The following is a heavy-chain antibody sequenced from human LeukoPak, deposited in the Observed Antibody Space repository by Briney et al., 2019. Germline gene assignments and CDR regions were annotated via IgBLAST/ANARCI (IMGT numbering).Heavy chain of an antibody. CDR1: GFTFSSYS. J-gene: IGHJ5*02. D-gene: IGHD5-18*01. Sequence: GGSLRLSCAASGFTFSSYSMNWVRQAPGKGLEWVSSISSSSSYIYYADSVKGRFTISRDNAKNSLYLQMNSLRAEDTAVYYRARLEGGYSYGLSWFDPWGQGTLVTVSS. V-gene: IGHV3-21*01. CDR3: ARLEGGYSYGLSWFDP. CDR2: ISSSSSYI.